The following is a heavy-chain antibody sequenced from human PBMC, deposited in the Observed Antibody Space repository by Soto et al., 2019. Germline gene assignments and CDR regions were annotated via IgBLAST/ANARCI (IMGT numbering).Heavy chain of an antibody. J-gene: IGHJ3*02. CDR1: GGSISSSSYF. CDR2: ISYSGST. Sequence: SETLSLTCTVSGGSISSSSYFWGWIRQPPGKGLEWIGTISYSGSTYYNPSLKSRVTISVDRSKNQFSLKLSSVTAADTAVYYCARGVTSSSWTDAFDIWGQGTMVTVSS. CDR3: ARGVTSSSWTDAFDI. D-gene: IGHD6-13*01. V-gene: IGHV4-39*07.